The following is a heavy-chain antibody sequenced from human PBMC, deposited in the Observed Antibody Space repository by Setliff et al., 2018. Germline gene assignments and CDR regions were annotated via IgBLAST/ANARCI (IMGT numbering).Heavy chain of an antibody. CDR3: ARHPYSSILSYFDY. V-gene: IGHV1-2*04. D-gene: IGHD6-13*01. CDR1: GYTFTGYY. J-gene: IGHJ4*02. CDR2: INPNSGGT. Sequence: ASVKVSCKASGYTFTGYYMHWVRQAPGQGLEWMGWINPNSGGTNYAQKFQGWVTMTRDTSISTAYMELSRLRSDDTAVYYCARHPYSSILSYFDYWGQGTLVTVS.